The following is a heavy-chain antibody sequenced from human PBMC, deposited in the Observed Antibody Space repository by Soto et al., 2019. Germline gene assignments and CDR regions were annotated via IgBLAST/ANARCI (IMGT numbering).Heavy chain of an antibody. CDR2: IYYSGST. D-gene: IGHD3-9*01. V-gene: IGHV4-59*01. Sequence: PSETLSLTCTVSGGSISSYYWSWIRQPPGKGLEWIGYIYYSGSTNYNPSLKSRVTISVDTSRNQFSLKLSSVTAADTAVYYCARCRHHSYYDMKEYYYYGMDVWGQGTTVTVSS. J-gene: IGHJ6*02. CDR3: ARCRHHSYYDMKEYYYYGMDV. CDR1: GGSISSYY.